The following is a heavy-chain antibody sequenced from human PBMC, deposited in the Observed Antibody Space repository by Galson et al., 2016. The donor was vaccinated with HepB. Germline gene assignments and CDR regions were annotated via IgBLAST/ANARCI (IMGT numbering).Heavy chain of an antibody. CDR3: AKAHYGDYVEYFQH. Sequence: SLRLSCAASGLTFRSYGMSWVRKAPGKGLEWDSGISGSGGSTYHADSLKGLFTISRENSKNTLYVQMNRLRTEDTDVYYSAKAHYGDYVEYFQHSGQCTLVTVSS. CDR1: GLTFRSYG. V-gene: IGHV3-23*01. CDR2: ISGSGGST. D-gene: IGHD4-17*01. J-gene: IGHJ1*01.